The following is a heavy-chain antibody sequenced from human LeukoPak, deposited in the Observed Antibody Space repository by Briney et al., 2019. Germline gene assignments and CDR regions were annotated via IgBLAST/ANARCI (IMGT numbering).Heavy chain of an antibody. CDR3: ARSPGRWEYDFWSDYTVFDY. J-gene: IGHJ4*02. D-gene: IGHD3-3*01. CDR1: GGSFSGYY. CDR2: INHSGST. V-gene: IGHV4-34*01. Sequence: SETLSLTCAVYGGSFSGYYWSCIRQPPGKGLECIGEINHSGSTNYNPSLKSRVTISVDTSKSQFSLKLSSVTAADTAVYYCARSPGRWEYDFWSDYTVFDYWGQGTLVTVSS.